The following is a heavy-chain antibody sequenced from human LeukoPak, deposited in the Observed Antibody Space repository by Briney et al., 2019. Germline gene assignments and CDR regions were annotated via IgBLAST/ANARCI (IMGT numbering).Heavy chain of an antibody. CDR1: GGSNSSHY. V-gene: IGHV4-59*11. CDR2: IYYSGST. J-gene: IGHJ4*02. D-gene: IGHD5-12*01. Sequence: PSETLSLTCTVSGGSNSSHYWSWIRQPPGKGLEWIGYIYYSGSTNYNPSLKSRVTISVDTSKNQFSLKLSSVTAADTALYYCARLGAYSGYDYVDCWGQGTLVTVSS. CDR3: ARLGAYSGYDYVDC.